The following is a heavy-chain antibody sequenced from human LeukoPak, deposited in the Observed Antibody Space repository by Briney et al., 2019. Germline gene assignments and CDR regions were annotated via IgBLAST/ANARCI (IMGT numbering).Heavy chain of an antibody. J-gene: IGHJ4*02. CDR2: ITGSGGTT. D-gene: IGHD3-10*01. CDR3: AKGGIMVRTSPFDH. CDR1: GFSFSSYA. V-gene: IGHV3-23*01. Sequence: GGSLRLSCAASGFSFSSYAMNWVRQAPGKGLEWVSAITGSGGTTYYADSVKGRFTISRDNSKNTLYVQMESLRAEDTAVYYCAKGGIMVRTSPFDHWGQGTLVTDSS.